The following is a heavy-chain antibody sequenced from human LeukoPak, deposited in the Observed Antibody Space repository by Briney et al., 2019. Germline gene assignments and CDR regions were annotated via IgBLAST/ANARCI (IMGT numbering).Heavy chain of an antibody. CDR3: AKGAASRGYTYVAN. J-gene: IGHJ4*02. CDR2: VSGSGGST. CDR1: AFTFRSYA. V-gene: IGHV3-23*01. Sequence: QPGGSLRLSCAASAFTFRSYAMIWVRQAPGKGLEWVSTVSGSGGSTYYADSVKGRFTISRDNSNNTLYLQMNSLRAEDTAVYYCAKGAASRGYTYVANWGQGTLVTVSS. D-gene: IGHD5-18*01.